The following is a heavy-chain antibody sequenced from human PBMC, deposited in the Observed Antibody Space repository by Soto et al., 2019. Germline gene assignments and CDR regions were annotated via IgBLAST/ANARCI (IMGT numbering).Heavy chain of an antibody. CDR1: VFTLISHG. V-gene: IGHV3-30*03. J-gene: IGHJ4*02. D-gene: IGHD2-2*01. CDR3: ARGPSSLTRFDY. Sequence: GWSLRLCCASSVFTLISHGVHGVRQAPGKGLEWVAVISYDGSNKYYADSVKGRFTISRDNSKNMLYLQMNSLRAEDTAVYYCARGPSSLTRFDYWGQGTLVTVSS. CDR2: ISYDGSNK.